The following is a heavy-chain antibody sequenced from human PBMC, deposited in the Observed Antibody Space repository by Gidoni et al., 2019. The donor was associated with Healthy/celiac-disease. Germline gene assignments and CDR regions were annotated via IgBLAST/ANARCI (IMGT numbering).Heavy chain of an antibody. CDR1: GFTFSSYA. CDR2: ISYDGSNK. V-gene: IGHV3-30-3*01. J-gene: IGHJ4*02. Sequence: QVQLVESGGGVVQPGRSLILSCAASGFTFSSYAMHWVRQAPGKGLEWVAVISYDGSNKYYADSVKGRFTISRDNSKNTLYLQMNSLRAEDTAVYYCARELYEKGVYSSSWPYCFDYWGQGTLVTVSS. CDR3: ARELYEKGVYSSSWPYCFDY. D-gene: IGHD6-13*01.